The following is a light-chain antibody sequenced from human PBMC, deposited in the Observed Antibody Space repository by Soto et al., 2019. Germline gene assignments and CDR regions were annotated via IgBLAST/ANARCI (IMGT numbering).Light chain of an antibody. Sequence: EIVLTQSPATQSLSPGERATLSCRASQNVSTFFAWYQQKPGQAPRLLIYDVSNRATGFPARFSGSVSGTDFTLTISSLEPEDSAVYYCHQRSSWPLTFGGGTKVEIK. CDR2: DVS. CDR1: QNVSTF. CDR3: HQRSSWPLT. J-gene: IGKJ4*01. V-gene: IGKV3-11*01.